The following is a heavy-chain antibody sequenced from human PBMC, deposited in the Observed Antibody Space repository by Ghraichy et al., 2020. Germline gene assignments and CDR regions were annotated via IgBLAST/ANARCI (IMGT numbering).Heavy chain of an antibody. D-gene: IGHD3-3*01. CDR3: ARANYDFWSGYSSAEYFQH. J-gene: IGHJ1*01. CDR1: GGSISSGGYY. CDR2: IYYSGST. V-gene: IGHV4-31*03. Sequence: SETLTLTCTVSGGSISSGGYYWSWIRQHPGKGLEWIGYIYYSGSTYYNPSLKSRVTISVDTSKNQFSLKLSSVTAADTAVYYCARANYDFWSGYSSAEYFQHWGQGTLVTVSS.